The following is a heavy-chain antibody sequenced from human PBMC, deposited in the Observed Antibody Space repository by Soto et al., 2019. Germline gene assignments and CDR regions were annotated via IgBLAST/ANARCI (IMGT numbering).Heavy chain of an antibody. Sequence: QVQLVQSGAEVKKPGSSVKVSCKASGGTFSSYAISWVRQAPGQGLEWMGGIIPIFGTANYAQKFQGRVTITPDEPTRTAYMELSRLRSEDTSVYYCAREGYCSGGSCYYYGMDVWGQGTTVTVSS. CDR1: GGTFSSYA. CDR3: AREGYCSGGSCYYYGMDV. J-gene: IGHJ6*02. V-gene: IGHV1-69*01. CDR2: IIPIFGTA. D-gene: IGHD2-15*01.